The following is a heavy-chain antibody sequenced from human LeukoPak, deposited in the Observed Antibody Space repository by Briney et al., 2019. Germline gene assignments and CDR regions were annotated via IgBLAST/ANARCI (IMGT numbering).Heavy chain of an antibody. V-gene: IGHV5-51*01. CDR3: ARRVGGVSQYYYYYYMDV. D-gene: IGHD3-3*01. CDR1: GYNFTNYW. J-gene: IGHJ6*03. CDR2: IYPGDSDS. Sequence: GGSLKISCMGSGYNFTNYWIGWVRQLPGKGLEWMGNIYPGDSDSRYSPSFQGHVTISADKSISTAYLQWSSLKASDTAMYYCARRVGGVSQYYYYYYMDVWGKGTTVTVSS.